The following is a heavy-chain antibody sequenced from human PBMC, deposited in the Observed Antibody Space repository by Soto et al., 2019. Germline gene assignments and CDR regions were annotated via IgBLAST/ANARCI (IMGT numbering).Heavy chain of an antibody. D-gene: IGHD6-19*01. Sequence: SETLSLTCSVSGGSISGHSWTWVRQSPGKGLEWIGDIFYSGSTNYNPTLKSRVTISVDTSKNQFSLKMSSVTAADTAVYYCARVGSSGWSPDYWGRGTLVTVSS. J-gene: IGHJ4*02. V-gene: IGHV4-59*11. CDR1: GGSISGHS. CDR2: IFYSGST. CDR3: ARVGSSGWSPDY.